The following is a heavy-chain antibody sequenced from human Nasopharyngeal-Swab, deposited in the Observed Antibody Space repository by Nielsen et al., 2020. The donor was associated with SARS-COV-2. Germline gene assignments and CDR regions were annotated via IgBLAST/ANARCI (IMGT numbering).Heavy chain of an antibody. V-gene: IGHV6-1*01. CDR2: TYYGSKWYN. CDR1: GDSVSSNSAA. D-gene: IGHD6-19*01. CDR3: ARESYSSGWYGGGNFDY. Sequence: SETLSLTCAISGDSVSSNSAAWNWIRQSPSRGLEWLGRTYYGSKWYNDYAVSVKSRITINPDTSKNQFSLQLNSVTPEDTAVYYCARESYSSGWYGGGNFDYWGQGTLVTVSS. J-gene: IGHJ4*02.